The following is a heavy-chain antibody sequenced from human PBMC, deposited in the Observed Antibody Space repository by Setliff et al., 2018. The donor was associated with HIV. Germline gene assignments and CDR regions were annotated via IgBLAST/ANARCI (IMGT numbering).Heavy chain of an antibody. Sequence: TLSLTCAVHGGSLGGYYWTWIRQPPGKGLEWIGEINESGSTNYSPSLKSRITISLDTSNNQFSLNLTSLTAADTAVYYCARFLGWRGFDYWGQGTLVTVSS. V-gene: IGHV4-34*01. CDR3: ARFLGWRGFDY. CDR2: INESGST. D-gene: IGHD3-3*01. CDR1: GGSLGGYY. J-gene: IGHJ4*02.